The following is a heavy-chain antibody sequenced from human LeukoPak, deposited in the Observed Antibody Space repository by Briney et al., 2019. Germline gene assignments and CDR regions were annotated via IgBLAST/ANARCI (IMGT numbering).Heavy chain of an antibody. CDR3: ARVSGYSYGYLGYYYYGMDV. D-gene: IGHD5-18*01. J-gene: IGHJ6*02. CDR1: GESFSGYY. CDR2: INHSGST. V-gene: IGHV4-34*01. Sequence: SETLSLTCAVYGESFSGYYWSWIRQPPGKGLEWIGEINHSGSTNYNPSLKSRVTISVDTSKNQFSLKLSSVTAADTAVYYCARVSGYSYGYLGYYYYGMDVWGQGTAVTVSS.